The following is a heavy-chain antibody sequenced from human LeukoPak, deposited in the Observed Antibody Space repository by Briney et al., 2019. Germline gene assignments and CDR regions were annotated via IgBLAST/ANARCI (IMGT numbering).Heavy chain of an antibody. CDR2: MYYSGST. CDR3: ARPYYYDSRIDP. D-gene: IGHD3-22*01. CDR1: GGSISSGDYY. Sequence: SQTLSLTCTVSGGSISSGDYYWSWIRQPPGKGLEWIAYMYYSGSTYHNPSLKSRVTMSADTSKNQLSLKLSSVTAADTAVYYCARPYYYDSRIDPWGQGILVTVSS. J-gene: IGHJ5*02. V-gene: IGHV4-30-4*01.